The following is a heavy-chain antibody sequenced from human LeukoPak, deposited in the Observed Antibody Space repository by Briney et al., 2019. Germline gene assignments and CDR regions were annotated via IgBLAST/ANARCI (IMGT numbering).Heavy chain of an antibody. J-gene: IGHJ5*02. CDR1: GDSITSSSRVYY. V-gene: IGHV4-39*01. D-gene: IGHD1-26*01. CDR3: ARLLVGATSRFDP. CDR2: IYYSGST. Sequence: SETLSLTCTVSGDSITSSSRVYYWGWIRQPPGKGLEWIGSIYYSGSTYYNPSLESRVSMSVDTSKNQFSLKVISVTAADTAVYYCARLLVGATSRFDPWGQGTLVTVSS.